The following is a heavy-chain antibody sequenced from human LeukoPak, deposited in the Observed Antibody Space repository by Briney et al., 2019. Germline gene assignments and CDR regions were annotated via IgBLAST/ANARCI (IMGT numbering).Heavy chain of an antibody. D-gene: IGHD3-22*01. CDR1: GFTFISYA. J-gene: IGHJ4*02. CDR2: ISSSGGST. V-gene: IGHV3-23*01. Sequence: PGGSLRLSCAASGFTFISYAMSWVRQAPGKGLEWVSGISSSGGSTYYADSVKGRFTISRDNSNKMLYLQMNSLRAEDTAVYYCAKDWSGSSGYYPTFDYWGQGTLVTVSS. CDR3: AKDWSGSSGYYPTFDY.